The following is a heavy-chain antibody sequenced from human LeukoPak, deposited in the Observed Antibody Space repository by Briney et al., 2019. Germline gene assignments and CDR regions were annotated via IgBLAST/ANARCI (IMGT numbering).Heavy chain of an antibody. CDR2: ISGSGAYT. V-gene: IGHV3-23*01. CDR1: GFTVSSTY. Sequence: GGSLRLSCAASGFTVSSTYVSWVRQAPGKGLEWVSVISGSGAYTYHEDSVKGRFTISRDNSKNTLYLQMNSLRAEDTAVYYCAKVLDSSRYWYFDLWGRGTLVTVSS. D-gene: IGHD6-6*01. J-gene: IGHJ2*01. CDR3: AKVLDSSRYWYFDL.